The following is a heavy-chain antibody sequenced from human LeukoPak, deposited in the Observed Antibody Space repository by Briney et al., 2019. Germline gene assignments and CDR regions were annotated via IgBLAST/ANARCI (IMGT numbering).Heavy chain of an antibody. J-gene: IGHJ6*03. CDR1: GFTFNDYY. D-gene: IGHD6-6*01. CDR3: ARGGLVAHRQYYYYMDF. Sequence: EASVKVSCKSSGFTFNDYYLHWVRQAPGQGFEWMGWNNPKNGDTNYAQKFQGRVTMTRDTSISTAYMELSSLRSDDAAVYYCARGGLVAHRQYYYYMDFWGTGSTVTVSS. V-gene: IGHV1-2*02. CDR2: NNPKNGDT.